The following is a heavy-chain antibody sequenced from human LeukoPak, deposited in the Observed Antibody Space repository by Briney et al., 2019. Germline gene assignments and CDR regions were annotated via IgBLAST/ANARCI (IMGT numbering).Heavy chain of an antibody. V-gene: IGHV3-49*04. CDR1: GFTFGDYA. D-gene: IGHD3-9*01. J-gene: IGHJ6*02. Sequence: GGSLRLSCTASGFTFGDYAMGWVRQAPGKGLEWVGFIRSKAYGGTTEYAASVKGRFTISRDDSKSIAYLQMNSLKTEDTAVYYCTRAPPVLRYFDWSLDYYYGMDVWGQGTTVTVSS. CDR2: IRSKAYGGTT. CDR3: TRAPPVLRYFDWSLDYYYGMDV.